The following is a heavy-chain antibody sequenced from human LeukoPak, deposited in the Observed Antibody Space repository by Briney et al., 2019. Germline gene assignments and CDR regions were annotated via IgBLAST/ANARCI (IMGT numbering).Heavy chain of an antibody. CDR2: INHSGST. CDR3: ARDVAVAGYYYYGMDV. V-gene: IGHV4-34*01. D-gene: IGHD6-19*01. CDR1: GGSFSGYY. J-gene: IGHJ6*02. Sequence: PSETLSLTCAVYGGSFSGYYWSWIRRPPGKGLEWIGEINHSGSTNYNPSLKSRVNISVDTSKNQFSLKLSSVTAADTAVYYCARDVAVAGYYYYGMDVWGQGTTVTVSS.